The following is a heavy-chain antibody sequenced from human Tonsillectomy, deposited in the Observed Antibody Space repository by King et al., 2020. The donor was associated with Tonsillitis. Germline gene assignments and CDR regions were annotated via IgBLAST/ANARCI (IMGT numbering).Heavy chain of an antibody. J-gene: IGHJ4*02. V-gene: IGHV3-30*18. CDR1: GFTFSSYG. Sequence: VQLVESGGGVVQPGRSLRLSCAASGFTFSSYGMHWVRQAPGKGLEWVAVISYDGSIKYYADPVMGRFTISRDTSQSTLYLQMNSLRPEDTAVYYCAKPKYDFWSGYKLDFFDHWGQGTLVTVSS. CDR2: ISYDGSIK. CDR3: AKPKYDFWSGYKLDFFDH. D-gene: IGHD3-3*01.